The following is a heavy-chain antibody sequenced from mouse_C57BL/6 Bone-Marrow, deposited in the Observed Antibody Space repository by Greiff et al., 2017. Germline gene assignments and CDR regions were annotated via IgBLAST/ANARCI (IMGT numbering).Heavy chain of an antibody. CDR2: IWRGGST. D-gene: IGHD1-1*01. CDR3: AKGEDYYGSSSY. Sequence: QVQLQQSGPGLVQPSQSLSITCTVSGFSLTSYGVHWVRQSPGKGLEWLGVIWRGGSTDYNAAFMSRLSITKDNSKSQVFFKMNSLQADDTVIYYCAKGEDYYGSSSYWGQGTLVTVSA. V-gene: IGHV2-5*01. CDR1: GFSLTSYG. J-gene: IGHJ3*01.